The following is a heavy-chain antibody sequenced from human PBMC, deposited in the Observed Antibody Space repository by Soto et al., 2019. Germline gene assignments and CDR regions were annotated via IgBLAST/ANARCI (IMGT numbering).Heavy chain of an antibody. D-gene: IGHD2-21*02. Sequence: SETLSLTCVVSGYSIRSGYYWGWVRQPPGKGLEWIGSIYHSGNTFYNPSLKSRVTISVDTSKNQFSLKLSSVTAADTAVYYCARATSGDSRFYYYYGLDVRGQGTTVTVSS. CDR3: ARATSGDSRFYYYYGLDV. CDR1: GYSIRSGYY. J-gene: IGHJ6*02. CDR2: IYHSGNT. V-gene: IGHV4-38-2*01.